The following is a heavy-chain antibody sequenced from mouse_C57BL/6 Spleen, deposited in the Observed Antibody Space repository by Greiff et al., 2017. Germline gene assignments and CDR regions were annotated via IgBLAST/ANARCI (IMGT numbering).Heavy chain of an antibody. J-gene: IGHJ1*03. CDR1: GYAFSSSW. D-gene: IGHD1-1*01. CDR3: ARYYGSTYWYFNV. CDR2: IYPGDGDT. V-gene: IGHV1-82*01. Sequence: VKLKQSGPELVKPGASVKISCKASGYAFSSSWMNWVKQRPGKGLEWIGRIYPGDGDTNYNGKFKGKATLTADKSSSTAYMQLSSLTSEDSAVYFCARYYGSTYWYFNVWGTGTTVTVSS.